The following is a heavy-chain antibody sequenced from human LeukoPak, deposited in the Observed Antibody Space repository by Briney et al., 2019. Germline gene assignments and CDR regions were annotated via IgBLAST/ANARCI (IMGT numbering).Heavy chain of an antibody. Sequence: PSETLSLTCAVYGGSFSGYYWSWIRQPPGKGLEWTGEINHSGSTNYNPSLKSRVTISVDTSKNQFSLKLSSVAAADTAVYYCARHGLGGSFDSWGQGTLVSVSS. CDR2: INHSGST. CDR3: ARHGLGGSFDS. CDR1: GGSFSGYY. D-gene: IGHD1-26*01. V-gene: IGHV4-34*01. J-gene: IGHJ4*02.